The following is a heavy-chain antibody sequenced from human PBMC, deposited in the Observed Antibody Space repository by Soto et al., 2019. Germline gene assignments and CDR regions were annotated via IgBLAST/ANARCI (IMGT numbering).Heavy chain of an antibody. V-gene: IGHV3-23*01. J-gene: IGHJ5*02. D-gene: IGHD3-10*01. CDR2: IDGSGGIT. CDR1: GFTFCTTD. CDR3: VKNSGWFNT. Sequence: LRLSCAASGFTFCTTDMSWVRQAPGEGLELVSTIDGSGGITYYADSVKGRFTISRDNSRNTVYLQMNSLRGDDTALYYCVKNSGWFNTWGQGALVTVSS.